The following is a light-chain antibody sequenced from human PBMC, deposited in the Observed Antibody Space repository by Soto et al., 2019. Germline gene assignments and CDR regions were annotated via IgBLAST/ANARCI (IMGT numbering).Light chain of an antibody. CDR3: QQYYSVPLT. J-gene: IGKJ4*01. CDR2: WAS. Sequence: DIVMTQSPDSLAVSLGERATIDCKSSQSVLYSSNNKNYLAWYQKKPGQPPKLLIYWASTRESGVPDRFSGSWSGTDFTLTISSLQSEDVAVYYCQQYYSVPLTFGGGTKVEIK. CDR1: QSVLYSSNNKNY. V-gene: IGKV4-1*01.